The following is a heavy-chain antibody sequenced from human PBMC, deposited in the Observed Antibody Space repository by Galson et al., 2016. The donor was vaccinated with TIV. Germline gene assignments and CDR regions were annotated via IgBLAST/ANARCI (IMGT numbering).Heavy chain of an antibody. CDR1: GNSLNELV. CDR2: FDPEVSKT. Sequence: SVKVSCKVSGNSLNELVIHWVRQAPGQGLEWMGGFDPEVSKTVYAQMLQGRVTMAADTSRNTAYIELGSLRFEDTAVYYCATVAWFPGLSLDNWGQGTLVTVSS. CDR3: ATVAWFPGLSLDN. J-gene: IGHJ4*02. D-gene: IGHD2/OR15-2a*01. V-gene: IGHV1-24*01.